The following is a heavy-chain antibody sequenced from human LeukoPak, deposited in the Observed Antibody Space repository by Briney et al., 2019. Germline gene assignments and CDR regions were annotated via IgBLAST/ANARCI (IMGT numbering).Heavy chain of an antibody. CDR1: GDSISHYY. V-gene: IGHV4-59*01. D-gene: IGHD3-22*01. Sequence: SETLSLTCNVSGDSISHYYFSWIRQPPGKGLEWIWYIYYSGNTNYNPSLKSRITMSVDTSKNQVSLRLRSVTAADTAVYYCAREGMIGHHNWFDPWGQGTLVSVSS. CDR2: IYYSGNT. CDR3: AREGMIGHHNWFDP. J-gene: IGHJ5*02.